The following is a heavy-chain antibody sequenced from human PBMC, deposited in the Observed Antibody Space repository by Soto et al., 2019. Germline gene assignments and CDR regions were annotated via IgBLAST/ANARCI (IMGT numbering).Heavy chain of an antibody. CDR1: GYTFPSYA. J-gene: IGHJ5*02. D-gene: IGHD2-2*01. V-gene: IGHV1-3*01. Sequence: ALVKVSRKASGYTFPSYAIHLVCPAPRPKLEWMGWINAGNGNTKYSQKFQGRVTITRDTSASTAYMELSSLRSEDTAVYYCARSYCSSTSCYRNWFDPWGQGTLVTVSS. CDR2: INAGNGNT. CDR3: ARSYCSSTSCYRNWFDP.